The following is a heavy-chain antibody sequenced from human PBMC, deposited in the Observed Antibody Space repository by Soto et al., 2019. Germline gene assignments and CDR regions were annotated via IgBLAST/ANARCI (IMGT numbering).Heavy chain of an antibody. Sequence: QVQLVQSGAEVKKPGASVKVSCKSSGYTFTSYGISWVRQAPGQGLEWMGWISAYNGNTNYAQKLQGRVTMTTDTSTSTAYMELRSLRSDDTAVYYCARVTFEYSSSSGGGGLDYWGQGTLVTVSS. CDR1: GYTFTSYG. CDR3: ARVTFEYSSSSGGGGLDY. CDR2: ISAYNGNT. V-gene: IGHV1-18*04. J-gene: IGHJ4*02. D-gene: IGHD6-6*01.